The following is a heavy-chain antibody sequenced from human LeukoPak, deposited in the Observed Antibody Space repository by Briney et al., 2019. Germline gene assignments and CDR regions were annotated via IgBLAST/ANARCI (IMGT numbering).Heavy chain of an antibody. V-gene: IGHV1-69*05. Sequence: SVKVSCKASGGTFSSYAISWVRQAPGQGLEWMGGIIPIFGTANYAQKFQGRVTITTDESTSTAYMELNSLRSEDTAVYYCARVWFGELFDYMDVWGKGTTVTVSS. CDR3: ARVWFGELFDYMDV. J-gene: IGHJ6*03. D-gene: IGHD3-10*01. CDR2: IIPIFGTA. CDR1: GGTFSSYA.